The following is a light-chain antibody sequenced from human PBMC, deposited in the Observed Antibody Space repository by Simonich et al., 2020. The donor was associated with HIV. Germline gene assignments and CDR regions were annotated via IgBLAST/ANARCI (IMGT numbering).Light chain of an antibody. J-gene: IGKJ2*01. CDR3: QHSYSTLMYT. CDR2: AEA. Sequence: DIQMTQSPSYLSASVGDRVHITCRASQTISSNLNWYQQKPGKAPKLLNYAEASLQSECPSRIRSSEAETYFTLTMSSLRPDEFATYYCQHSYSTLMYTYGQGTKLEI. V-gene: IGKV1-39*01. CDR1: QTISSN.